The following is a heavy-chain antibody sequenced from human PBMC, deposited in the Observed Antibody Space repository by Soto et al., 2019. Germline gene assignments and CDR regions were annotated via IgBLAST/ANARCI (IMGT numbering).Heavy chain of an antibody. Sequence: SETLSLTCTVSGGSISSSSYYWGWIRQPPGKGLEWIGSIYYSGSTYYNPSLKSRVTISVDTSKNQFSLKLSSVTAADTAVYYCANAGSGSYYKRGPYNWFDPWGQGTLVTVSS. J-gene: IGHJ5*02. CDR1: GGSISSSSYY. CDR3: ANAGSGSYYKRGPYNWFDP. CDR2: IYYSGST. V-gene: IGHV4-39*01. D-gene: IGHD3-10*01.